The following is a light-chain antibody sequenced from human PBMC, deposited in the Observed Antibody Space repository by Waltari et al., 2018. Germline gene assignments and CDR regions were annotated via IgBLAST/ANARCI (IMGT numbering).Light chain of an antibody. J-gene: IGKJ4*01. CDR1: QTARSF. V-gene: IGKV1-39*01. CDR2: AAS. Sequence: IQLTQSPSSLPASAGDTVPITCRASQTARSFLNWYQQRPGRAPKLLIFAASALQSGVPSRFSGSGFGTDFTLTINGLQPEDFATYFCQQTFGSPALNFGGGTRVE. CDR3: QQTFGSPALN.